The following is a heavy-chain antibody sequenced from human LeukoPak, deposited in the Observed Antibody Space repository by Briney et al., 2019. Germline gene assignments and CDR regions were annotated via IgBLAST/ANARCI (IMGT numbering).Heavy chain of an antibody. CDR2: IYSGGST. V-gene: IGHV3-53*01. J-gene: IGHJ6*02. CDR1: GFTVSSNY. D-gene: IGHD3-22*01. Sequence: GGSLRLSCAASGFTVSSNYMSWVRQAPGKGLEWVSVIYSGGSTYYADSVKGRFTISRDNSKNTLYLQMNSLRVEDTAVYYCAREQWLYYGMDVWGQGTTVTVSS. CDR3: AREQWLYYGMDV.